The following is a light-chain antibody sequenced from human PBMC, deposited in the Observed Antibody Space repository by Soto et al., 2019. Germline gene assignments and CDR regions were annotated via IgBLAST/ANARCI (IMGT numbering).Light chain of an antibody. CDR2: GNS. V-gene: IGLV1-40*01. CDR3: QSYDSGLSGSV. Sequence: QSVLTQPPSVSGAPGQRVTISCTGSSSNIGAGYDVNWYQQHPGTAPKVLIYGNSNRPSGVPDRFSGSKSGTSASLAITGLQDEDEADYSCQSYDSGLSGSVFGGGTKLTVL. J-gene: IGLJ2*01. CDR1: SSNIGAGYD.